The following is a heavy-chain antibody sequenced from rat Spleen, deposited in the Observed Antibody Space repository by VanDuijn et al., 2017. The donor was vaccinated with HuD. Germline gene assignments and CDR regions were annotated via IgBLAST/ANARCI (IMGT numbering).Heavy chain of an antibody. J-gene: IGHJ3*01. D-gene: IGHD1-9*01. CDR1: GFSLSRHG. CDR3: ARDRTYYGYSPFAY. Sequence: QVQLKESGPGLVQPSQTLSLTCTVSGFSLSRHGVIWVRQPPGKGLEWMGRIQNGGNTDYNSALKTRLSISRDTSKSQVFLKMNSLQTEDTATYYCARDRTYYGYSPFAYWGQGTLVTVSS. CDR2: IQNGGNT. V-gene: IGHV2-4*01.